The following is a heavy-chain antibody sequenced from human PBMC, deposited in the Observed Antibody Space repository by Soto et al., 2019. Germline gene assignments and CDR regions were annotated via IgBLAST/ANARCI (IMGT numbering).Heavy chain of an antibody. CDR2: VHYSGSA. CDR3: ARHRWGSGSYSGLLDF. Sequence: SETLSLTCSFSCGSIITSSYFWGWIRQPPGKGLERVGAVHYSGSANYRSSLQSRVTISVDTSQNQFSLRLRSVTAADTAVYYCARHRWGSGSYSGLLDFWGQGALVTVSS. V-gene: IGHV4-39*01. D-gene: IGHD3-10*01. CDR1: CGSIITSSYF. J-gene: IGHJ4*02.